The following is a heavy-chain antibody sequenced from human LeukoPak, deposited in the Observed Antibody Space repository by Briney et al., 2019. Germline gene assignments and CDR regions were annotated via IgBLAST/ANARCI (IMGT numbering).Heavy chain of an antibody. CDR2: ISSSSSYI. CDR3: ARVRGGQWLAYYYYGMDV. D-gene: IGHD6-19*01. J-gene: IGHJ6*02. CDR1: GFTFSSYS. V-gene: IGHV3-21*01. Sequence: GRSLRLSCAASGFTFSSYSMNWVRQAPGKGLEWVSSISSSSSYIYYADSVKGRFTISRDNAKNSLYLQMNSLRAEDTAVYYCARVRGGQWLAYYYYGMDVWGQGTTVTVSS.